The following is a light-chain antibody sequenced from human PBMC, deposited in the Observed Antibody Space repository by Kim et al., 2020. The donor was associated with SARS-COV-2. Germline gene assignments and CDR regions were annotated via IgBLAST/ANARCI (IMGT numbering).Light chain of an antibody. V-gene: IGLV1-44*01. Sequence: GKRVSFSFSGSTSTIGAHSVSWYLHLPGTAPKLLLHSHSERPSGVPDRFSGSRSGTSASLAISGLQSDDEADYYCATWDDTLNGWVFGGGTKLTVL. J-gene: IGLJ3*02. CDR2: SHS. CDR1: TSTIGAHS. CDR3: ATWDDTLNGWV.